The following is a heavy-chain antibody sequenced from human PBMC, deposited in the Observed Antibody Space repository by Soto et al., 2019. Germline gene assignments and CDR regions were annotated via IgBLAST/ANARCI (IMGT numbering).Heavy chain of an antibody. V-gene: IGHV4-30-4*08. CDR2: IYLSGFT. Sequence: SETLSLTCTVSGGSITSSKHYWSWIRQHPGKGLERIGYIYLSGFTYSNPSLKSRVTMSIDTSKNKFSLKLSSVTAADTAVYYCARGGLDDFWSGYLYHLDSWGLGTLVTVS. J-gene: IGHJ4*02. CDR3: ARGGLDDFWSGYLYHLDS. D-gene: IGHD3-3*01. CDR1: GGSITSSKHY.